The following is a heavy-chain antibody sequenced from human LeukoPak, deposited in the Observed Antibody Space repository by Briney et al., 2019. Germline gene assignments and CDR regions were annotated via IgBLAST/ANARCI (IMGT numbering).Heavy chain of an antibody. CDR1: GDTFTTHA. Sequence: SVKVSCKVSGDTFTTHAVSWVRQSPGEGPEWMGGFTPIFGTANYAQKFQGRVTITADESTNTAYLELNSLRSDDTAVYYCARGPMTTVTNYYYYYYMDVWGKGTTVTVSS. D-gene: IGHD4-11*01. V-gene: IGHV1-69*13. J-gene: IGHJ6*03. CDR2: FTPIFGTA. CDR3: ARGPMTTVTNYYYYYYMDV.